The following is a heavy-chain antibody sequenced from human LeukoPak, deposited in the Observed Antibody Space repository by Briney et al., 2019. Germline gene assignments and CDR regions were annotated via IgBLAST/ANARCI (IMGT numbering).Heavy chain of an antibody. V-gene: IGHV3-30*18. CDR3: AKDPSRYDFWSGYYDNYYFDY. Sequence: LSLTCAVSGASISSSYWWSWVRQPPGKGLEWVAVISYDGSYKYYADSVKGRFTISRDNSKNTLYLQMNSLRAEDTAVYYCAKDPSRYDFWSGYYDNYYFDYWGQGTLVTVSS. D-gene: IGHD3-3*01. CDR2: ISYDGSYK. CDR1: GASISSSYW. J-gene: IGHJ4*02.